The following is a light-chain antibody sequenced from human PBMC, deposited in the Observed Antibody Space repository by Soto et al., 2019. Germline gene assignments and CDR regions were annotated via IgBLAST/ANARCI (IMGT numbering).Light chain of an antibody. Sequence: QSALTQPASVSGSPGQSITISCTGTSSDVGGYNYVSWYQQHPGKAPKLMIYDVSNRPSGVSNRFSGSQSGNTASLTISGLQAEDEADYYCRSYTSSSTPGYFFGTGTKLTVL. J-gene: IGLJ1*01. CDR2: DVS. CDR1: SSDVGGYNY. CDR3: RSYTSSSTPGYF. V-gene: IGLV2-14*01.